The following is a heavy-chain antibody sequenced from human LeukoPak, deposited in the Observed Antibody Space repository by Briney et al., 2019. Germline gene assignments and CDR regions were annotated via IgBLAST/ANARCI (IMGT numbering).Heavy chain of an antibody. Sequence: ASVKVSCKASGYTFTNYGISWGGQAPGQGREGMGCIQPYNGNTSYAPTLQGRVTITTDTSTSTSYMELRSLRSHDTAVYYCPRAEWELPHFDYWGQGTLVTVSS. J-gene: IGHJ4*02. CDR1: GYTFTNYG. V-gene: IGHV1-18*01. D-gene: IGHD1-26*01. CDR3: PRAEWELPHFDY. CDR2: IQPYNGNT.